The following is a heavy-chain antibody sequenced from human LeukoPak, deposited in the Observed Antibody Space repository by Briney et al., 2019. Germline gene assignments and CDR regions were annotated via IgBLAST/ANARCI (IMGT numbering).Heavy chain of an antibody. V-gene: IGHV1-18*01. Sequence: ASVKVSCKASGYTLNNNGITWVRQAPGQGLEWMGWISAYTGNTNYAPKLQGRVTMTTDTSTGTAYMELRSLRPRDTAVYYCAGYSYGYDAFDIWGQGTMVTVSS. D-gene: IGHD5-18*01. CDR3: AGYSYGYDAFDI. J-gene: IGHJ3*02. CDR1: GYTLNNNG. CDR2: ISAYTGNT.